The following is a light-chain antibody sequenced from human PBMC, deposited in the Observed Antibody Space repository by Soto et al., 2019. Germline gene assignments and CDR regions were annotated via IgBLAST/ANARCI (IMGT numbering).Light chain of an antibody. CDR2: DNT. J-gene: IGLJ3*02. CDR3: QSYDNSLSAWV. Sequence: QSVLTQPPSVSGAPGQRVTISCTGSTSNIGAGWPVHWYQQLPGTAPKLLIYDNTNRPSGVPDRFSGSKSGTSASLAITGLQAEDEADYYCQSYDNSLSAWVFGGGTKL. V-gene: IGLV1-40*01. CDR1: TSNIGAGWP.